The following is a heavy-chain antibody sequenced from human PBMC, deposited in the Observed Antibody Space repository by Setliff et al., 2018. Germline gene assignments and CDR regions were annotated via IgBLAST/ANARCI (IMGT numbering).Heavy chain of an antibody. D-gene: IGHD6-6*01. V-gene: IGHV3-30*12. CDR1: GFTFRDYG. Sequence: PGGSLRLSCAASGFTFRDYGMHWVRQAPGKGLEWVAVISYDGINKYYADSVRGRFTISRDNANQSLYLQMNSLRAEDTAVYYCAKRGHYSSSDGLSFDFWGQGTQVTVSS. CDR2: ISYDGINK. J-gene: IGHJ4*02. CDR3: AKRGHYSSSDGLSFDF.